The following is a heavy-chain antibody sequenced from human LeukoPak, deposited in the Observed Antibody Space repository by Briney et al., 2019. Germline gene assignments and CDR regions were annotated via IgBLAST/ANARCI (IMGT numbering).Heavy chain of an antibody. CDR1: GFTFSSYA. CDR3: AKLDSSGWSRPFDY. D-gene: IGHD6-19*01. Sequence: GRSLRLSCAASGFTFSSYAMHWVRQAPGRGLEWVAVMSHDGSNKYHGDSVKGRFTISRDNSKNTLYLQMNSLRAEDTAVYYCAKLDSSGWSRPFDYWGQGTLVTVSS. J-gene: IGHJ4*02. V-gene: IGHV3-30*18. CDR2: MSHDGSNK.